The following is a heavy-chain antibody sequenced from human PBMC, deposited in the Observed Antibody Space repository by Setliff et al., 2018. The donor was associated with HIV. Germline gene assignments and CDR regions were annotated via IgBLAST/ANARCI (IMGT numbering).Heavy chain of an antibody. J-gene: IGHJ1*01. CDR3: ATDPGYSSTWYSESFQH. D-gene: IGHD6-13*01. V-gene: IGHV1-24*01. CDR2: FDPEDGET. CDR1: GYTLTELS. Sequence: ASVKVSCKISGYTLTELSIHWVRQAPGKGLEWMANFDPEDGETFYAQKVLGRLTMTEDTSTDTAYMELSSLRSDDTAMYYCATDPGYSSTWYSESFQHWGQGTVVTVSS.